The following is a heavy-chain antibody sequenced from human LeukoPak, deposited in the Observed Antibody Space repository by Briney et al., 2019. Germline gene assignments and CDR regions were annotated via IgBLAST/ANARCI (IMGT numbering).Heavy chain of an antibody. CDR3: ARGRVVPAAMAYYYYYYYMDV. Sequence: KPSETLSLTCTVSGDSISTNGYYWGWIRQPPGKGLEWIGSIYYSGSTYYNPSLKSRVTISVDTSKNQFSLKLSSVTAADTAVYYCARGRVVPAAMAYYYYYYYMDVWGKGTTVTVSS. D-gene: IGHD2-2*01. J-gene: IGHJ6*03. V-gene: IGHV4-39*01. CDR2: IYYSGST. CDR1: GDSISTNGYY.